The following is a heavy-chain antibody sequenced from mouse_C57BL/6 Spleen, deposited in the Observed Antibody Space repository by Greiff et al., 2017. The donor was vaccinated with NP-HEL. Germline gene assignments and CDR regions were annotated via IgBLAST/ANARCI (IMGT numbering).Heavy chain of an antibody. V-gene: IGHV1-82*01. CDR1: GYAFSSSW. Sequence: VQLQQSGPELVKPGASVKISCKASGYAFSSSWMNWVKQRPGKGLEWIGRIYPGDGDTNYNGKFKGKATLTADKSSSTAYMQLSSLPSEDSAVYFCARPPLDYGSFDYWGQGTTLTVSS. D-gene: IGHD1-1*01. CDR2: IYPGDGDT. J-gene: IGHJ2*01. CDR3: ARPPLDYGSFDY.